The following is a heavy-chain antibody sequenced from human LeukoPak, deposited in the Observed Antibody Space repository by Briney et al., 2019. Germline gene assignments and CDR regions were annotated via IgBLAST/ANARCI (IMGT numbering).Heavy chain of an antibody. J-gene: IGHJ4*02. CDR3: ARDPDGARDFDY. CDR1: GGTFSSYA. CDR2: IIPILGIA. V-gene: IGHV1-69*04. D-gene: IGHD5-24*01. Sequence: GASVKVSCKASGGTFSSYAISWVRQAPGQGLGWMGRIIPILGIANYAQKFRGRVTMTTDTSTSTAYMELRSLRSDDTAVYYCARDPDGARDFDYWGQGALVTVSS.